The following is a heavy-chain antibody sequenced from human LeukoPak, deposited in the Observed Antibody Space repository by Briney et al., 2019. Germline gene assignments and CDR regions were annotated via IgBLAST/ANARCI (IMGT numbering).Heavy chain of an antibody. CDR2: ISYDGSNK. V-gene: IGHV3-30*04. CDR1: GFTFSDYA. CDR3: AKGRGSTRYYGMDI. Sequence: PGRSLRLSCAASGFTFSDYAMHWVRQAPGKGLEWVAVISYDGSNKYYADSVKGRFTISRDVSKNTLYLQMNSLRTEDTAMYYCAKGRGSTRYYGMDIWGQGTTVTVSS. D-gene: IGHD2-2*01. J-gene: IGHJ6*02.